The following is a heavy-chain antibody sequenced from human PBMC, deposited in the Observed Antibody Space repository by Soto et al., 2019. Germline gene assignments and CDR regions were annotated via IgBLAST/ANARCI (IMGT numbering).Heavy chain of an antibody. CDR2: ISYDGSNK. CDR1: GFTFSSYG. CDR3: AKARTGTTRAYYYYYGMDV. V-gene: IGHV3-30*18. Sequence: GGSLRLSCAASGFTFSSYGMHWVRQAPGKGLEWVAVISYDGSNKYYADSVKGRFTISRDNSKNTLYLQMNSLRAEDTAVYYWAKARTGTTRAYYYYYGMDVWGQGTTVTVSS. J-gene: IGHJ6*02. D-gene: IGHD1-7*01.